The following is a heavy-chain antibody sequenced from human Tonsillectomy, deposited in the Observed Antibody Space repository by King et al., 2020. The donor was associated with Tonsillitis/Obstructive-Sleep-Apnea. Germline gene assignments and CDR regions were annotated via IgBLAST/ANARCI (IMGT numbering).Heavy chain of an antibody. CDR2: ISYDGSNK. CDR1: GFTFSSYG. J-gene: IGHJ4*02. D-gene: IGHD2-2*01. V-gene: IGHV3-30*18. CDR3: AKDRGGYCSSTSFSTGGGGDFDY. Sequence: VQLVESGGGVVQPGRSLRLSCAASGFTFSSYGMHWVRQAPGKGLEWVAVISYDGSNKYYADSVKGRFTISRDNSKNTLYLQMNSLRAEDTAVYYCAKDRGGYCSSTSFSTGGGGDFDYWGQGTLVTVSS.